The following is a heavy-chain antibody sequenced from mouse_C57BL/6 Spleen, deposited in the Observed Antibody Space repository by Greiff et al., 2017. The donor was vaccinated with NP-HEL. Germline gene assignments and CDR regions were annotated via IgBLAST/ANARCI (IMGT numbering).Heavy chain of an antibody. CDR2: ISDGGSYT. J-gene: IGHJ1*03. D-gene: IGHD1-1*01. CDR1: GFTFSSYA. Sequence: EVHLVESGGGLVKPGGSLKLSCAASGFTFSSYAMSWVRQTPEKRLEWVATISDGGSYTYYPDNVKGRFTISRDNAKNNLYLQMSHLKSEDTAMYYCAIYGSSSYWYFDVWGTGTTVTVSS. V-gene: IGHV5-4*01. CDR3: AIYGSSSYWYFDV.